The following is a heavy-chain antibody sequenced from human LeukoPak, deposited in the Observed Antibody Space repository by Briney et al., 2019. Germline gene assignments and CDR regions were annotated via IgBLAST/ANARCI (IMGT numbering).Heavy chain of an antibody. CDR1: GGTFSSYA. CDR2: IIPIFGTA. J-gene: IGHJ6*04. D-gene: IGHD3-10*01. CDR3: ASIYGSGSSLSNYYYGMDV. Sequence: GSSVKVSFKASGGTFSSYAISWVRQAPGRGLEWMGGIIPIFGTANYAQKFQGRVTITADESTSTAYKELSSLRSEDTAVYYCASIYGSGSSLSNYYYGMDVWGKGATVTVSS. V-gene: IGHV1-69*01.